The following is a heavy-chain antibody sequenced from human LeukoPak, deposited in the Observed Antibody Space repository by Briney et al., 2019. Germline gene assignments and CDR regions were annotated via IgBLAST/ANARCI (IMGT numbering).Heavy chain of an antibody. CDR2: ISAYNGNT. V-gene: IGHV1-18*01. CDR3: ARDLGEMATPGYFDY. J-gene: IGHJ4*02. D-gene: IGHD5-24*01. Sequence: ASVTVSCKASGYTFTSYGISWVRQAPGQGLEWMGWISAYNGNTNYAQKLQGRVTMTTDTSTSTAYMELRSLRSDDTAVYYCARDLGEMATPGYFDYWGQGTLVTVSS. CDR1: GYTFTSYG.